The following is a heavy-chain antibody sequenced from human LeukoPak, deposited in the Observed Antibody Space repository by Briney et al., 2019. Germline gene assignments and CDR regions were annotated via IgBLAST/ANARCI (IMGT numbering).Heavy chain of an antibody. V-gene: IGHV3-53*01. D-gene: IGHD2-21*01. CDR2: IYRGATT. CDR3: ARVADTHIFDY. J-gene: IGHJ4*02. CDR1: GFTVSSNY. Sequence: GGSLRLSCAAAGFTVSSNYMSWVRQAPGKGLEWVSVIYRGATTDYADSVKGRFTISRDNSKNTLYLQMNSLRAEDTALYYCARVADTHIFDYWGQGTLATVSS.